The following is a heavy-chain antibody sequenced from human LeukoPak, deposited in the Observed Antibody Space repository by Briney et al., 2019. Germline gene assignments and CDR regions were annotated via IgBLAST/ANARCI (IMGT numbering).Heavy chain of an antibody. CDR2: IIPIIGTA. D-gene: IGHD3-3*02. V-gene: IGHV1-69*13. Sequence: ASVKVSCKASGDTFSSYTISWVRQAPGQGLEWMGGIIPIIGTAKYARKFQDRVTITADDSTTTSYMELSRLISEDTAVYYCATDVAGAFGTKALDSWGQGTLVTVSS. CDR1: GDTFSSYT. CDR3: ATDVAGAFGTKALDS. J-gene: IGHJ4*02.